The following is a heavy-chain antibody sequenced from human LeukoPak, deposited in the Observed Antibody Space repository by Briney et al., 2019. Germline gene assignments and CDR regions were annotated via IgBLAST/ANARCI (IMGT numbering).Heavy chain of an antibody. Sequence: SETLSLTCTVSGGSISSSSYYWGWLRQPPGKGLEWIVSIYYSGSTYDNPSHKSRITISVDTSKNEFSLKLSSVTAADTAVYYCARITVVTGYYFDYWGQGTLVTVSA. D-gene: IGHD2-15*01. CDR2: IYYSGST. V-gene: IGHV4-39*01. J-gene: IGHJ4*02. CDR3: ARITVVTGYYFDY. CDR1: GGSISSSSYY.